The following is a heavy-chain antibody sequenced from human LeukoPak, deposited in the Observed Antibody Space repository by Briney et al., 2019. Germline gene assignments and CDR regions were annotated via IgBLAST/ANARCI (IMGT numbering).Heavy chain of an antibody. D-gene: IGHD6-19*01. CDR2: ITSNSNGATA. J-gene: IGHJ4*02. CDR3: SFATSGWKATLDY. Sequence: GGSLRLSCTAFGITFRNSAINWVRQAPGKGLEWVGFITSNSNGATAEYATSVKGRFSISRDDSTSIAYLQMNSLKSEDTGVYYCSFATSGWKATLDYWGRGSPVTVSS. CDR1: GITFRNSA. V-gene: IGHV3-49*04.